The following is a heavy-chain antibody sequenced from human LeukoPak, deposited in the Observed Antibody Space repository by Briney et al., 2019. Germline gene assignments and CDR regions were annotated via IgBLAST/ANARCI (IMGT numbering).Heavy chain of an antibody. D-gene: IGHD6-19*01. V-gene: IGHV3-11*04. J-gene: IGHJ4*02. CDR1: GFTFNDYY. Sequence: GGSLRLSCAASGFTFNDYYVSWIRQAPGKGLEWVSYMSSSGSTIYYADSVKGRFTISRDNAKNSLYLQMNSLRAEDTAVYYCARESRQWLVLGGVDYWGQGTLVTVSS. CDR3: ARESRQWLVLGGVDY. CDR2: MSSSGSTI.